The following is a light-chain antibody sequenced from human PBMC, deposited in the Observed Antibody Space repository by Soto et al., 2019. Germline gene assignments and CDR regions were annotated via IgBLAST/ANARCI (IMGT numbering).Light chain of an antibody. CDR1: QSVSSN. CDR3: QQRSSWPIT. Sequence: EIVMTQSPATLSVSPGERATLSCRASQSVSSNLAWYQQKPGQAPRLLIYDASNRATGIPARFSGSGSGTDFTLTISSLGPEDFAVYYCQQRSSWPITFGQGTRLEIK. V-gene: IGKV3-11*01. CDR2: DAS. J-gene: IGKJ5*01.